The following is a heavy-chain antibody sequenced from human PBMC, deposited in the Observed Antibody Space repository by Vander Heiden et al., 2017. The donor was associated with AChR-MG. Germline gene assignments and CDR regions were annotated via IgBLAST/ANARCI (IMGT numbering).Heavy chain of an antibody. J-gene: IGHJ4*02. V-gene: IGHV1-3*01. CDR1: VYTFTSFA. CDR3: ARRGYDDY. D-gene: IGHD3-3*01. CDR2: INAGNGNT. Sequence: QVQLVQSGAEVKKPGASVQVSCHASVYTFTSFAMHWGRQATGKRIEWMGWINAGNGNTKYSKKFQGRVTITREKSESTAYMERSRLRSEETAVYYCARRGYDDYWGQGTLVTVSS.